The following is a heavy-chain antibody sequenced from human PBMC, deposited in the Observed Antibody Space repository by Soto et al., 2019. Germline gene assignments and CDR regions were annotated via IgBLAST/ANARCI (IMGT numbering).Heavy chain of an antibody. V-gene: IGHV4-59*01. D-gene: IGHD3-3*01. CDR2: ISHSGRI. J-gene: IGHJ6*02. CDR3: SRDSGRMYYDTWSGYDYGLDV. Sequence: PSETLSLTCTASGGSISNSYWSWIRQPPGKGLEWIGHISHSGRINYNPSLRSRGTISVDTSKNQFSLKLSSVTAADTAVYYCSRDSGRMYYDTWSGYDYGLDVWGQGTTVTVSS. CDR1: GGSISNSY.